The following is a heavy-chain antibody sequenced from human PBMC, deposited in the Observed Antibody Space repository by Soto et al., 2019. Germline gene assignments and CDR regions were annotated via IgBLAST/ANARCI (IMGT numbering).Heavy chain of an antibody. V-gene: IGHV1-18*01. Sequence: GASVKVSCKASGYTFTSYGISWVRQAPGQGLEWMGWISAYNGNTNYAQKLQGRVTMTTDTSTSTAYMELRSLRSDDTAVYYCARSEPGPYYYDSSGLDYSGQGTLVTVSS. CDR2: ISAYNGNT. J-gene: IGHJ4*02. D-gene: IGHD3-22*01. CDR3: ARSEPGPYYYDSSGLDY. CDR1: GYTFTSYG.